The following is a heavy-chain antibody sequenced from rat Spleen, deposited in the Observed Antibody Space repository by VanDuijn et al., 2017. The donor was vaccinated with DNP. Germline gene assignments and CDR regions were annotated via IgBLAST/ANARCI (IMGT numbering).Heavy chain of an antibody. CDR1: GFSLTSYT. J-gene: IGHJ2*01. V-gene: IGHV2-15*01. Sequence: QVQLEESGPGLMQPSETLSLTCTVSGFSLTSYTINWVRQPPGKGLEWIAAIWGGGNTDYHSSLKSRLSISRDTSKSQVLLKMNSLQTEDTAMYFCARWQLYLSYFDYWGQGVMVTVSS. D-gene: IGHD1-2*01. CDR3: ARWQLYLSYFDY. CDR2: IWGGGNT.